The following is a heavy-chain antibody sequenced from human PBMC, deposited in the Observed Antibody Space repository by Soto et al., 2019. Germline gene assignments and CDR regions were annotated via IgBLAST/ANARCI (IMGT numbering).Heavy chain of an antibody. CDR2: IIPILGIA. J-gene: IGHJ6*03. V-gene: IGHV1-69*02. Sequence: SVKVSCKASGGTFSSYTISWVRQAPGQGLEWMGRIIPILGIANYAQKFQGRVTITADKSTSTAYMELSSLRSEDTAVYYCARGYCSSTSCYASRGYYYYYMDVWGKGTTVTVSS. CDR3: ARGYCSSTSCYASRGYYYYYMDV. CDR1: GGTFSSYT. D-gene: IGHD2-2*01.